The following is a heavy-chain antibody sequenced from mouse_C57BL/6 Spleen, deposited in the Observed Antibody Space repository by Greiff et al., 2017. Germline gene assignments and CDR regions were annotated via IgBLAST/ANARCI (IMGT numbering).Heavy chain of an antibody. D-gene: IGHD2-3*01. V-gene: IGHV10-1*01. Sequence: EVKLVESGGGLVQPKGSLKLSCAASGFSFNTYAMNWVRQAPGKGLEWVARIRSKSNNYATYYADSVKDRFTISRDDSESMLYLQMNNLKTEDTAMYYCVRGGIDGSFDYWGQGTTLTVSS. CDR1: GFSFNTYA. J-gene: IGHJ2*01. CDR2: IRSKSNNYAT. CDR3: VRGGIDGSFDY.